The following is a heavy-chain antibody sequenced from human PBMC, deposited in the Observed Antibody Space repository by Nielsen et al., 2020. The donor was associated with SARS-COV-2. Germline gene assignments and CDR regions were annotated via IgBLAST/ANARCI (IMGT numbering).Heavy chain of an antibody. V-gene: IGHV3-33*01. Sequence: GESLKISCAASGFTFSSYGMHWVRQAPGKGLEWVAVIWYDGSNKYYADSVKGRFTISRDNSKNTLYLQMNSLRAEDTAVYYCARGNWNYPDLYYYYYMDVWGKGTTVTVSS. J-gene: IGHJ6*03. D-gene: IGHD1-7*01. CDR1: GFTFSSYG. CDR3: ARGNWNYPDLYYYYYMDV. CDR2: IWYDGSNK.